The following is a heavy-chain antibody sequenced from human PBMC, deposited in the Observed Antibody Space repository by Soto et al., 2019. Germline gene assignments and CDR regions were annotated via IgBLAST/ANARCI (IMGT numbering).Heavy chain of an antibody. CDR2: IYYSGST. V-gene: IGHV4-39*01. CDR1: GGSISSSSYY. CDR3: ARRLIDYGSGSPTFGNWFDP. D-gene: IGHD3-10*01. Sequence: SETLSLTCTVSGGSISSSSYYWGWIRQPPGKGLEWIGSIYYSGSTYYNPSLKSRVTISVDTSKNQFSLKLSSVTAADTAVYYCARRLIDYGSGSPTFGNWFDPWGQGTLVTVSS. J-gene: IGHJ5*02.